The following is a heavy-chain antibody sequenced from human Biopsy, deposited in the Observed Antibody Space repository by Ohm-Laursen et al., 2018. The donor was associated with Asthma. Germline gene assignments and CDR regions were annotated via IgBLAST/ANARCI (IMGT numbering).Heavy chain of an antibody. D-gene: IGHD5-24*01. CDR1: GFTFSSYS. CDR2: ISSSSSTI. Sequence: SLRLSCSASGFTFSSYSMNWVRQAPGKGLERVSYISSSSSTIYYADSVKGRFTISRDNAKNTLYLQMNSLRGDDTAVYYCARDMNRDGWYFDYWGQGTLVTVSS. J-gene: IGHJ4*02. CDR3: ARDMNRDGWYFDY. V-gene: IGHV3-48*01.